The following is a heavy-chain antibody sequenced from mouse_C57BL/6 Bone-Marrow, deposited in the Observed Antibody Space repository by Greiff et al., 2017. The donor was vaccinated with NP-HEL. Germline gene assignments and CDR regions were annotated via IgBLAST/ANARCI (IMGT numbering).Heavy chain of an antibody. CDR1: GFTFSDYG. CDR2: ISSGSSTI. J-gene: IGHJ3*01. Sequence: EVKLMESGGGLVKPGGSLKLSCAASGFTFSDYGMHWVRQAPEKGLEWVAYISSGSSTIYYADTVKGRFTISRDNAKNTLFLQMTSLRSEDTAMYYCARPVYYRNFAYWGQGTLVTVSA. V-gene: IGHV5-17*01. CDR3: ARPVYYRNFAY. D-gene: IGHD2-1*01.